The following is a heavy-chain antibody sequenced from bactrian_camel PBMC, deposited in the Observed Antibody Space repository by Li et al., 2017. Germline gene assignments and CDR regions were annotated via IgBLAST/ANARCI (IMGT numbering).Heavy chain of an antibody. CDR1: GRTGHLSC. V-gene: IGHV3S53*01. J-gene: IGHJ4*01. Sequence: HVQLVESGGGSVQAGGSLILSCAVSGRTGHLSCLGWFRQAPGKEGEGVAVIDENGLTMYNDSVKGRFTISRDNANNTVNLMMNSLKPEDTAMYYCAANFGPYCSGPYLARRANFLGQGTQVTVS. CDR2: IDENGLT. D-gene: IGHD2*01.